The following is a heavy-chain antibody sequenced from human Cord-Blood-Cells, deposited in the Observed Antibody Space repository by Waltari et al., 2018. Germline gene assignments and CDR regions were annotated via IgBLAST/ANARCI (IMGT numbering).Heavy chain of an antibody. D-gene: IGHD5-12*01. J-gene: IGHJ4*02. Sequence: QVQLQESGPGLVQPSQTLSLTCPVSGGSISSGGYYWTWIRQHPGKGLEWIGYIYYSGSTYYNPSLKSRVTISVDTSKNQFSLKLSSVTAADTAVYYCARARRDGYNPFDYWGQGTLVTVSS. CDR3: ARARRDGYNPFDY. CDR1: GGSISSGGYY. V-gene: IGHV4-31*03. CDR2: IYYSGST.